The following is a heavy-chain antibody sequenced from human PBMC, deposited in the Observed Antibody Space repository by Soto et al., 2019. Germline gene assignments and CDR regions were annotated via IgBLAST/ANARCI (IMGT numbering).Heavy chain of an antibody. CDR3: ARSIDP. J-gene: IGHJ5*02. CDR1: GDSICSYY. CDR2: IYYSGST. Sequence: PSETLSLTCTFSGDSICSYYWSWIRQPPGKGLEWIGYIYYSGSTNYNPSLKSRVTISVDTSKNQFSLKLSSVTAADTAVYYCARSIDPWGQGTLVTVSS. V-gene: IGHV4-59*12.